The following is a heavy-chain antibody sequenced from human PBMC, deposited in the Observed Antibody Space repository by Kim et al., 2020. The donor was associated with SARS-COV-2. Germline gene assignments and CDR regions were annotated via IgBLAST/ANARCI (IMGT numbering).Heavy chain of an antibody. CDR2: IKRPDDSA. Sequence: GGSLRLSFVASGFSFGTFDMSWVRQAPGKGLKWVSVIKRPDDSAYYAESVKGRFTVSRDSASNTLYLQMNSLRVDDTAVYYCVKGAWLDYWGPGTLVTVS. V-gene: IGHV3-23*01. D-gene: IGHD5-12*01. CDR3: VKGAWLDY. J-gene: IGHJ4*02. CDR1: GFSFGTFD.